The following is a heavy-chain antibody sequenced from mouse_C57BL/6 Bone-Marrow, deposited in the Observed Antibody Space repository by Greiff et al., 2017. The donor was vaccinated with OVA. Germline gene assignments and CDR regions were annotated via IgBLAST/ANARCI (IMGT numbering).Heavy chain of an antibody. V-gene: IGHV1-72*01. CDR3: ARGAYYGSSFAY. CDR1: GYTFTSYW. CDR2: IDPNSGGT. D-gene: IGHD1-1*01. Sequence: QVHVKQPGAELVKPGASVKLSCKASGYTFTSYWMHWVKQRPGRGLEWIGRIDPNSGGTKYNEKFKSKATLTVDKPSSTAYMQLSSLTSEDSAVYYCARGAYYGSSFAYWGQGTLVTVSA. J-gene: IGHJ3*01.